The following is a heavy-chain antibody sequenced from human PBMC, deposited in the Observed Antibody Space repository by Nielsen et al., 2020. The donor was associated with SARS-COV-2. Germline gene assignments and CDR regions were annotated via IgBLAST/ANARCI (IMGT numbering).Heavy chain of an antibody. J-gene: IGHJ6*02. V-gene: IGHV3-33*01. D-gene: IGHD3-16*02. CDR3: AGHLSWYGMDV. CDR2: IWYDGSNK. Sequence: GALRLSCAASGFAFTTYGMHWVRQPPGKGLEWVAVIWYDGSNKYYADSVKGRFTISRDNSKNTLYLQMNSLRAEDTAVYYCAGHLSWYGMDVWGQGTTVTVSS. CDR1: GFAFTTYG.